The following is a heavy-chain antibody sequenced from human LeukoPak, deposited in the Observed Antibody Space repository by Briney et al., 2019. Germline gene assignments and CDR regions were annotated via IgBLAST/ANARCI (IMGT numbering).Heavy chain of an antibody. V-gene: IGHV3-7*04. D-gene: IGHD1-1*01. J-gene: IGHJ4*02. CDR2: IKGDGSEK. Sequence: GGSLRLSCVASDFNFRSNWMDWVRQAPGKGLEWVANIKGDGSEKNYVDSVKGRFSICRDNAKNSLYLEMNSLRAEDTGVYYCAKEGDWNLDYWGQGALVTVSS. CDR1: DFNFRSNW. CDR3: AKEGDWNLDY.